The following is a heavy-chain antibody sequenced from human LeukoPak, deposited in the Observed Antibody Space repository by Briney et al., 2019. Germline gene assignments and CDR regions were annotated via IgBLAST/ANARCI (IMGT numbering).Heavy chain of an antibody. CDR2: ISWNSGSI. CDR1: GSTFDDYA. CDR3: AKGRSYGSGNDY. Sequence: GGSLRLSCAASGSTFDDYAMHWVRQAPGKGLEWVPGISWNSGSIGYADSVKGRFTISRDNAKNSLYLQMNSLRAEDTALYYCAKGRSYGSGNDYWGQGTLVTVSS. J-gene: IGHJ4*02. D-gene: IGHD3-10*01. V-gene: IGHV3-9*01.